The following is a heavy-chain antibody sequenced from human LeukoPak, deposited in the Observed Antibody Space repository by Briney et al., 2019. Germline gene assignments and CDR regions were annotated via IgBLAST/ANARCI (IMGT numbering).Heavy chain of an antibody. Sequence: ASVKVSCKASGYTFTGYYMHWVRQAPGQGLEWMGWINPNSGGTNYAQKFQGRVTMTRNTSISTAYMELSSLRSEDTAVYYCARAFPYRGSKYWFDPWGQGTLVTVSS. V-gene: IGHV1-2*02. J-gene: IGHJ5*02. CDR3: ARAFPYRGSKYWFDP. CDR2: INPNSGGT. CDR1: GYTFTGYY. D-gene: IGHD3-10*01.